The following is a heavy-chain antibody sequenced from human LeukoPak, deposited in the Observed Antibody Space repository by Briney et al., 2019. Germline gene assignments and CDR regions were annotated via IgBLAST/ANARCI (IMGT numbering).Heavy chain of an antibody. V-gene: IGHV3-64*01. CDR2: ISSNGGST. CDR1: GFTFSSYA. CDR3: ARVLCSGGTCLDAFDI. D-gene: IGHD2-15*01. Sequence: GGSLRLSCAASGFTFSSYAIHWVRQAPGKGLEYVSAISSNGGSTYYANSVKGRFTISRDNSKNTLYLQMGSLRAEDTAVYYCARVLCSGGTCLDAFDIWGQGTMVTVSS. J-gene: IGHJ3*02.